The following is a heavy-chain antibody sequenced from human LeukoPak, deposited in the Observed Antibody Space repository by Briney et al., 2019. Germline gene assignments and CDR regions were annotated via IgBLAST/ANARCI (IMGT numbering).Heavy chain of an antibody. CDR2: INPNSGGT. CDR1: GCTFTVYF. CDR3: ARELNYDSSGYYFDY. Sequence: EASVKVSCKASGCTFTVYFMHWVRQAPGQGLEWMGWINPNSGGTNYAQKFQGRVTMTRDTSISTAYMELSRLRSDDTAVYYCARELNYDSSGYYFDYWGQGTLVTVSS. V-gene: IGHV1-2*02. D-gene: IGHD3-22*01. J-gene: IGHJ4*02.